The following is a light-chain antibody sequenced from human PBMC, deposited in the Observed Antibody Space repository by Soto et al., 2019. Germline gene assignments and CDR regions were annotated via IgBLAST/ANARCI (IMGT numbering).Light chain of an antibody. CDR2: GAS. CDR1: QSVSNSY. J-gene: IGKJ1*01. Sequence: EIVLTQSPGTLSLSPGERATLSCRASQSVSNSYLAWYQQKPGQAPRLLIYGASSRATCIPDRFSGSGSGTDFTLTISRLEPEDFAVYYCQQYGSSLWTFGQGTKVEIK. V-gene: IGKV3-20*01. CDR3: QQYGSSLWT.